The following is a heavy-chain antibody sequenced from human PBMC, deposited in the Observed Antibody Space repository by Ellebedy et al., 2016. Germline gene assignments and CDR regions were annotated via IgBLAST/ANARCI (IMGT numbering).Heavy chain of an antibody. CDR2: IYYSGST. CDR1: GGSISSYY. Sequence: SETLSLTXTVSGGSISSYYWSWIRQPPGKGLEWIGYIYYSGSTNYNPSLKSRVTISVDTSKNQFSLKLSSVTAADTAVYYCARLSPRITIFDYWGQGTLVTVSS. CDR3: ARLSPRITIFDY. D-gene: IGHD3-3*01. V-gene: IGHV4-59*13. J-gene: IGHJ4*02.